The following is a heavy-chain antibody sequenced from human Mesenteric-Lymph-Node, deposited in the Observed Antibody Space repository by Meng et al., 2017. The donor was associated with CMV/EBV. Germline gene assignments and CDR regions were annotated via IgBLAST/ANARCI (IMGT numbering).Heavy chain of an antibody. CDR1: GFRFSDHA. J-gene: IGHJ4*02. V-gene: IGHV3-33*06. Sequence: GESLKISCAASGFRFSDHAMHWVRQAPGKGLEWVAVIWYDETNKYYADSVEGRFTISRDASKNMLYLQMDSLRVEDTAVYYCTKDQWVGGSYMGSFDYWGQGTLVTVSS. CDR3: TKDQWVGGSYMGSFDY. D-gene: IGHD1-26*01. CDR2: IWYDETNK.